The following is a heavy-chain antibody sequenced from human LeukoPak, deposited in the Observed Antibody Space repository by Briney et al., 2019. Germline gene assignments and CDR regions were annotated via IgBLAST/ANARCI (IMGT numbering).Heavy chain of an antibody. Sequence: GGSLRLSCAASRFTFSNYWMSWVRQAPGKGLEWVANIKEDGSEKYYVDSVKGRFTISRDNAKNSLFLQMNSLRAEDTAFYYCAMGGYYDTSAYLNWGQGTLVTVSS. V-gene: IGHV3-7*03. CDR1: RFTFSNYW. CDR3: AMGGYYDTSAYLN. J-gene: IGHJ4*02. CDR2: IKEDGSEK. D-gene: IGHD3-22*01.